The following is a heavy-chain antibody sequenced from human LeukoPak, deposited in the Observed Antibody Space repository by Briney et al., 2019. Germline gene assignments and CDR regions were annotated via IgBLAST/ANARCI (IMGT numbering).Heavy chain of an antibody. V-gene: IGHV3-74*01. CDR3: STGSGRAFDI. D-gene: IGHD3-10*01. Sequence: GGSLRLSCAASGFTFSSYWMHWVRHARGKGLVWVSRINSDGSSTSSADSVKGRFTISRDNAKNTLYVQMNSLRAEDTAVYYCSTGSGRAFDIWGRGTMVTVSS. CDR2: INSDGSST. CDR1: GFTFSSYW. J-gene: IGHJ3*02.